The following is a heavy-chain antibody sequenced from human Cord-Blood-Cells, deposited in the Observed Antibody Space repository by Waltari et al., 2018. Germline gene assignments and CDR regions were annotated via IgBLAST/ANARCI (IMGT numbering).Heavy chain of an antibody. Sequence: QVQLQQWGAGLLKPSETLSLTCAVYGGSFSGYYWSWIRQPPGKGLEWIGEINHSGSTNYNPSLKSRVTISVDTSKNQFSPKLSSVTAADTAVYYCARGGVVAKFDYWGQGTLVTVSS. D-gene: IGHD2-15*01. J-gene: IGHJ4*02. CDR1: GGSFSGYY. CDR2: INHSGST. V-gene: IGHV4-34*01. CDR3: ARGGVVAKFDY.